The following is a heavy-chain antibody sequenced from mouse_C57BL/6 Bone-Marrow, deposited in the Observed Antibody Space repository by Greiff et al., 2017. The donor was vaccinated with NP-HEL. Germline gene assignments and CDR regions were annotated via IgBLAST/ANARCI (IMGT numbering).Heavy chain of an antibody. Sequence: VQLQQSGAELVKPGASVKLSCTASGFNIKNYYMHWVKQRTEQGLEWIGRIDPEDGETKYAPKFQGKATITADTSSNTAYLQLSSLTSEDTAVYYCARCPTVVAPYYYAMDYWGQGTSVTVSS. CDR2: IDPEDGET. D-gene: IGHD1-1*01. CDR3: ARCPTVVAPYYYAMDY. V-gene: IGHV14-2*01. J-gene: IGHJ4*01. CDR1: GFNIKNYY.